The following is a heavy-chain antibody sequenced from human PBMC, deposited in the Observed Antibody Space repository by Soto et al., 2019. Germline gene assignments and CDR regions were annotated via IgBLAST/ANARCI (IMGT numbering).Heavy chain of an antibody. CDR1: GFTFSSYW. Sequence: PVGSLRLSCAASGFTFSSYWMTWVRQAPGKGLEWVGNIKQDGSEKYYVDSVKGRFTISRDNAKNSLYLQMSSLGAEDTAVYYCARVAYSSIYYDFLNFECWGQGTLVTVSS. D-gene: IGHD6-13*01. J-gene: IGHJ4*02. CDR3: ARVAYSSIYYDFLNFEC. CDR2: IKQDGSEK. V-gene: IGHV3-7*01.